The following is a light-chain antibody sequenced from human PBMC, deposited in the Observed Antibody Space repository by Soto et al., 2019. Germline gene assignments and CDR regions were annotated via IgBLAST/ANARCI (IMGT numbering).Light chain of an antibody. V-gene: IGKV1-39*01. CDR2: AAS. J-gene: IGKJ1*01. Sequence: DIQMTPSPSSLSASVGETITITCRASQSISSSLNWFQHSPGQPPKLLLFAASNLHAGVPPRFSGSGSGTSFSLTIRSLQPEDFATYYCQQSFNLPRTFGPGTKVDI. CDR3: QQSFNLPRT. CDR1: QSISSS.